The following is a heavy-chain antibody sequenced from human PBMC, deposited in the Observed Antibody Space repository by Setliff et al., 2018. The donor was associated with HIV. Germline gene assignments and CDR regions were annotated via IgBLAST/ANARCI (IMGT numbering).Heavy chain of an antibody. D-gene: IGHD3-16*01. CDR2: MYDSETT. Sequence: SETLSLTCIVSGYSVSSGYYWGWIRQPPGKGLQWIGAMYDSETTYYNPSLKSRVTMLVDASRNRFSLKLSSVTAADTAIYYCARHHKVSFMSDHWGQGMLVTVS. J-gene: IGHJ4*02. V-gene: IGHV4-38-2*02. CDR3: ARHHKVSFMSDH. CDR1: GYSVSSGYY.